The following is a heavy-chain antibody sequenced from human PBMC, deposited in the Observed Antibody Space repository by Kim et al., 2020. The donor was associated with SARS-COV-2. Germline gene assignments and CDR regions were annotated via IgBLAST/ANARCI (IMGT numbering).Heavy chain of an antibody. J-gene: IGHJ6*02. D-gene: IGHD3-10*01. CDR3: ARVELIGSGTMVRESRIYYYGMDV. Sequence: SVKVSCKASGGTFSSYAISWVRQAPGQGLEWMGGIIPIFGTANYAQKFQGRVTITADESTSTAYMELSSLRSEDTAVYYCARVELIGSGTMVRESRIYYYGMDVWGQGTTVTVSS. CDR2: IIPIFGTA. CDR1: GGTFSSYA. V-gene: IGHV1-69*13.